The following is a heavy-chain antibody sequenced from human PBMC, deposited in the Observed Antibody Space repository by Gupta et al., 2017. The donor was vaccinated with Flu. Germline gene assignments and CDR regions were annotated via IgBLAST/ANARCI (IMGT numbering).Heavy chain of an antibody. Sequence: QLVESVGGFVKPGGSLRLSCASSKFTFSNAWMTWVRQAPGKGLGWVGRITDKADGETTEYAAHVKGRCIISRDDSKNTVYLQMNSLRNEDTDVYYCTTARYLPTFDLWGQGTRVSVSS. CDR1: KFTFSNAW. CDR3: TTARYLPTFDL. CDR2: ITDKADGETT. V-gene: IGHV3-15*01. D-gene: IGHD1-26*01. J-gene: IGHJ4*02.